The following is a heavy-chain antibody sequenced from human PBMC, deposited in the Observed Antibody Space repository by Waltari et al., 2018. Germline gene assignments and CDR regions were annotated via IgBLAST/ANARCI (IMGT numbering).Heavy chain of an antibody. Sequence: QVQLVQSGAEVKKPGSSVKVSCKASGGTFSSYTISWVRQAPGQVLEWMGRIIPILGIANDAQKFHGRGTSTADKSPSTADMELSSLRSEDTAVYYCARVSGSYWGYWGQGTLVTVSS. J-gene: IGHJ4*02. CDR1: GGTFSSYT. V-gene: IGHV1-69*02. CDR3: ARVSGSYWGY. D-gene: IGHD1-26*01. CDR2: IIPILGIA.